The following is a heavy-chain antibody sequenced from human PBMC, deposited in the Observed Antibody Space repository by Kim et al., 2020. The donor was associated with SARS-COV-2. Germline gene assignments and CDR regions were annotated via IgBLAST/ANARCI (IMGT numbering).Heavy chain of an antibody. Sequence: ASVKVSCKASGYTFTSYGISWVRQAPGQGLEWMGWISTYNGNTNYAQKLQGRVTMTTDTSTSTAYMELRSLRSDDTAVYYCARGGRPSHIVVVPAAPFDPWGQGTLVTVSS. V-gene: IGHV1-18*04. J-gene: IGHJ5*02. CDR1: GYTFTSYG. CDR2: ISTYNGNT. CDR3: ARGGRPSHIVVVPAAPFDP. D-gene: IGHD2-2*01.